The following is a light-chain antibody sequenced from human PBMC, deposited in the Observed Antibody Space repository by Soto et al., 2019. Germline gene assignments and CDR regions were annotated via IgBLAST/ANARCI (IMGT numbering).Light chain of an antibody. V-gene: IGKV1-12*01. J-gene: IGKJ5*01. CDR2: AAS. CDR1: ESRSTW. Sequence: DVAMTQSPSTLSAHVEDRVTLTLLASESRSTWLAWYQQKPEQAHKLLIDAASVLESGVPSRFSGSGSGTDFTLTISSVQPEDFATYRCQQANSFPITFGQGTRLEIK. CDR3: QQANSFPIT.